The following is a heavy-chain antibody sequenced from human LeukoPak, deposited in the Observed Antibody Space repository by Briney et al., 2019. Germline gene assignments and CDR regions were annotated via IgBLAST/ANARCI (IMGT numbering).Heavy chain of an antibody. CDR2: IYYTGST. CDR1: GGSISSFY. V-gene: IGHV4-59*08. CDR3: AKVDSSGYYPTGFDY. Sequence: SETLSLTCTVSGGSISSFYWSWIRQSPGKGLEWIGYIYYTGSTNYSPSLKSRVTILVDTSKSQFSLKLSSVTAADTAVYYCAKVDSSGYYPTGFDYWGQGTLVTVSS. J-gene: IGHJ4*02. D-gene: IGHD3-22*01.